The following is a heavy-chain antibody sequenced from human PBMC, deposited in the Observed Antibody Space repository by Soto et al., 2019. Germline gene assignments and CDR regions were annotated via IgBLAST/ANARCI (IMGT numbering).Heavy chain of an antibody. CDR3: TRAGYGDYLFDP. CDR1: GFTFSSYW. V-gene: IGHV3-74*01. CDR2: INSDGSGI. D-gene: IGHD4-17*01. J-gene: IGHJ5*02. Sequence: EVQLVESGGGLVQPGGSLRLSCAASGFTFSSYWMHWVRQAPGKGLVWVSRINSDGSGISYADSVKGRFTISRDNAKNTLYLQMDSLRAEDTAVYSCTRAGYGDYLFDPWGQGTLVTVSS.